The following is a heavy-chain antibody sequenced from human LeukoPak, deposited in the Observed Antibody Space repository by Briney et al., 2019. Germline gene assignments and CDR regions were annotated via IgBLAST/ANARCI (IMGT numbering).Heavy chain of an antibody. CDR3: AKRPLGGAQSMEIDY. CDR1: GFTFSSYA. D-gene: IGHD3-16*01. J-gene: IGHJ4*02. Sequence: HPGGSLRLSCAASGFTFSSYAMHWVRQAPGKGLEWVAVISYDGSNKYYADSVKGRFTISRDNSKNTLYLQMNSLRAEDTAVYYCAKRPLGGAQSMEIDYWGQGTLVTVSS. V-gene: IGHV3-30-3*02. CDR2: ISYDGSNK.